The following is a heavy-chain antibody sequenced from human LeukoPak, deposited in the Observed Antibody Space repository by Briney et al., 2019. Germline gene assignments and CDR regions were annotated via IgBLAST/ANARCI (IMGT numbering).Heavy chain of an antibody. D-gene: IGHD6-13*01. CDR2: INPSGGST. CDR3: ARDSLGRAATGIAMDY. V-gene: IGHV1-46*01. CDR1: GYTFTNYY. J-gene: IGHJ4*02. Sequence: ASVKVSCKASGYTFTNYYMHWVRQAPGQGLEWMGIINPSGGSTSYAQKFQGRVTMTRDTSTSTVYMELSSLRAEDTAVYYCARDSLGRAATGIAMDYWGQGTLVTVSS.